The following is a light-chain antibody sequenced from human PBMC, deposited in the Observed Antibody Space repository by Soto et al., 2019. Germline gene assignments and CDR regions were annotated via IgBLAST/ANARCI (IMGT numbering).Light chain of an antibody. CDR1: QSISSY. J-gene: IGKJ5*01. CDR3: QQTHSLPLS. CDR2: AAS. V-gene: IGKV1-39*01. Sequence: DIQMAQSPSSLSASVGDRVTITCRASQSISSYLNWYQQKPGKAPKLLIYAASSLQSGVPSRFSGSGSGTDFTLSISSLQPEDFATYYCQQTHSLPLSFGPGTRLEIK.